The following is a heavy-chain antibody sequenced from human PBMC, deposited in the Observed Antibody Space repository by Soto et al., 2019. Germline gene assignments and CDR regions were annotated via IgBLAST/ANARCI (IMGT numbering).Heavy chain of an antibody. D-gene: IGHD3-22*01. CDR3: ARGSWYYDSSGYLDY. CDR2: IYYSGST. CDR1: GGSVNSGSYY. Sequence: SETLSLTCTVSGGSVNSGSYYWSWIRQPPGKGLEWIGYIYYSGSTNYNPSLKSRVTMSLDTSKNQFSLKLSSVTAADTAVHYCARGSWYYDSSGYLDYWGRGTLVTVSS. J-gene: IGHJ4*02. V-gene: IGHV4-61*01.